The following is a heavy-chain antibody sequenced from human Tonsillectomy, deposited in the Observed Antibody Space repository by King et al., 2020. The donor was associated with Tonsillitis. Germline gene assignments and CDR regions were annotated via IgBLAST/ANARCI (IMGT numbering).Heavy chain of an antibody. CDR2: IYYSGST. CDR1: GGSISSYY. J-gene: IGHJ4*02. Sequence: QLQESGPGLVKPSETLSLTCTVSGGSISSYYWSWIRQPPGKGLEWIGYIYYSGSTNYNPSLKSRVTISVDTSKNQFSLKLSSVTAADTAGYYCARDQNYYDSSGYYRGGFDYWGQGTLVTVSS. D-gene: IGHD3-22*01. CDR3: ARDQNYYDSSGYYRGGFDY. V-gene: IGHV4-59*01.